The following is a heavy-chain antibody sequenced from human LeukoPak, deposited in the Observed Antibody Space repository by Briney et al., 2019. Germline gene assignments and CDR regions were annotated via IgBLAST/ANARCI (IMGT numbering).Heavy chain of an antibody. D-gene: IGHD5-12*01. CDR1: GFTVSSNY. CDR2: IYSSGST. CDR3: ARVNSGYGSNAFDI. Sequence: PGGSLRLSCAASGFTVSSNYMSWVRQAPGKGLEWVSVIYSSGSTYYADSVKGRFTISRDNSKNTLYLQMNSLRAEDTAVYYCARVNSGYGSNAFDIWGQGTMVTVSS. J-gene: IGHJ3*02. V-gene: IGHV3-66*01.